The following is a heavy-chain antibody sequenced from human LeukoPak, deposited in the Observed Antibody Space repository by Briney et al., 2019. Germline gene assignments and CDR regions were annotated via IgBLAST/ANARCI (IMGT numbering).Heavy chain of an antibody. V-gene: IGHV3-33*01. J-gene: IGHJ4*02. D-gene: IGHD2-21*02. CDR2: VWSAGNGK. CDR3: VRVLTVTFDS. CDR1: GFIFSTYG. Sequence: PGGSLRLSCAASGFIFSTYGMHWVRQAPRKGLEWVALVWSAGNGKFYADSVKGRFTISRDNSKNTLYLQMNSLRAEDTAVYYCVRVLTVTFDSWGQGTLVTVSS.